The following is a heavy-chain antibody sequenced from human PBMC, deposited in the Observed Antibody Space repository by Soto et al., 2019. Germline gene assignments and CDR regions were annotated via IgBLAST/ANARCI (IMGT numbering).Heavy chain of an antibody. CDR1: GFTFSSYA. Sequence: EVQLLESGGGLVQPGGSLRLSCAASGFTFSSYAMSWVRQAPGKGLEWVSAISGSGGSTYYADSVKGRFTISRDNSKNTLYLQMNSLTAEDTAVYYCAKAYSRSYDTNDYWGQGTLVTVSS. CDR2: ISGSGGST. J-gene: IGHJ4*02. D-gene: IGHD6-6*01. CDR3: AKAYSRSYDTNDY. V-gene: IGHV3-23*01.